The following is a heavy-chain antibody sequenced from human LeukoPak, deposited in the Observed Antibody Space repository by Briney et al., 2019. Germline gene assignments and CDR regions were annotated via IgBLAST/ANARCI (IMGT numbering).Heavy chain of an antibody. CDR2: IYYTGST. Sequence: SETLSLTCTVSRGSISSSTYYWSWVRQPPGKGLEWIASIYYTGSTYYNPSLKSRVTISLDMSKNEFSLTMSSVTAADTAVYFCTAEKNGSPHYWGQGTQVTVSS. CDR3: TAEKNGSPHY. D-gene: IGHD2-8*01. J-gene: IGHJ4*02. CDR1: RGSISSSTYY. V-gene: IGHV4-39*07.